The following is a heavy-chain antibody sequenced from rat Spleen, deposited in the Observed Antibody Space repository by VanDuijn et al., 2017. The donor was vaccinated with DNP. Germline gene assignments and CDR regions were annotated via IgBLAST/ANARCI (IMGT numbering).Heavy chain of an antibody. Sequence: EVQLVESGGGLVQSGRSLKLSCAASGFTFSDHNMAWVRQAPKKGLEWVATITYDGINTYDRDSVKGRFTISRANAKSTLYLQMDSLRSEETATYYCASSMGTYYPYYFDYWGQGVMVTVSS. CDR3: ASSMGTYYPYYFDY. CDR2: ITYDGINT. D-gene: IGHD1-12*02. J-gene: IGHJ2*01. V-gene: IGHV5-7*01. CDR1: GFTFSDHN.